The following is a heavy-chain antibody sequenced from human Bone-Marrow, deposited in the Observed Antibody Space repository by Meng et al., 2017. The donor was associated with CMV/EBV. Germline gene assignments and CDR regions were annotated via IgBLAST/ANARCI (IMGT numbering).Heavy chain of an antibody. CDR1: FPFSSYS. Sequence: FPFSSYSMNWVRQAPGKGLEWVSSISSSSSYIYYADSVKGRFTISRDNAKNSLYLQMNSLRAEDTAVYYCATSDFYGGGGHTPHDYWGQGALVTVSS. CDR3: ATSDFYGGGGHTPHDY. V-gene: IGHV3-21*01. D-gene: IGHD2-21*01. CDR2: ISSSSSYI. J-gene: IGHJ4*02.